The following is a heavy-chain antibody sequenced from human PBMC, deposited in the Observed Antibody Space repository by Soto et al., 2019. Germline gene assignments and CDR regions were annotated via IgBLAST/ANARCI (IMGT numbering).Heavy chain of an antibody. J-gene: IGHJ6*02. CDR3: ARDKAVRYYYYGMDV. CDR1: GFKISSSS. D-gene: IGHD4-4*01. CDR2: ISDSGSNT. V-gene: IGHV3-48*01. Sequence: GSLRLSCAAFGFKISSSSMNWVRQAPGRGLEWVAYISDSGSNTLYADSVKGRFTISRDNSKNTLYLQMSSLRAEDTAVYYCARDKAVRYYYYGMDVWGQGTTVTVSS.